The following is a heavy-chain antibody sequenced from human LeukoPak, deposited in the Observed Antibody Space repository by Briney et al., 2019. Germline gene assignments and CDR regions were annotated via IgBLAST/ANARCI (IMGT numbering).Heavy chain of an antibody. J-gene: IGHJ6*03. V-gene: IGHV1-69*13. CDR1: GGTFSSYA. CDR2: IIPIFGTA. CDR3: ARAQQLAPYYYYYYMDV. Sequence: SVKVSCKASGGTFSSYAISWVRQAPGQRLEWMGGIIPIFGTANYAQKFQGRVTITADESTSTAYMELSSLRSEDTAVYYCARAQQLAPYYYYYYMDVWGKGTTVTVSS. D-gene: IGHD6-6*01.